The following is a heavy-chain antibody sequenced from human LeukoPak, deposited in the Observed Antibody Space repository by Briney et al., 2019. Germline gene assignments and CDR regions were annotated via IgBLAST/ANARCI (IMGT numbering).Heavy chain of an antibody. Sequence: PGGSLRLSCAASGFTFDDYGMSWVRQAPGKGLEWVSGINWNGGSTGYADSVKGRFTISRDNAKNSLYLQMNSLRAVDTALYYCARGYYAMYYFDYWGQGTLVTVSS. D-gene: IGHD3-10*01. CDR3: ARGYYAMYYFDY. J-gene: IGHJ4*02. CDR2: INWNGGST. V-gene: IGHV3-20*04. CDR1: GFTFDDYG.